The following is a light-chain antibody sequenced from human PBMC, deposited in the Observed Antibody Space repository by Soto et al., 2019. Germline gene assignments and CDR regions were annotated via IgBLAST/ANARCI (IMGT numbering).Light chain of an antibody. CDR3: QQANSFPIT. J-gene: IGKJ5*01. Sequence: DIQMTQSPSSLSASVGDRVAITCRASQDVRTWLAWYQQKPGKAPKLLIYAASSLQSGVPLRFSGSGSGTDFSLTINSLQPEDFAIYYCQQANSFPITFGQGTRLEIK. CDR1: QDVRTW. CDR2: AAS. V-gene: IGKV1-12*01.